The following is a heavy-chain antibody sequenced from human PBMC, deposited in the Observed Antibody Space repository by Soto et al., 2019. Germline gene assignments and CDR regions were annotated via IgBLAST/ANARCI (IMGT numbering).Heavy chain of an antibody. D-gene: IGHD2-2*01. Sequence: EVQLVESGGGLVQPGGSLRLSCAASGFSFDSYWMHWVRQAPGQGPVWVSRIDYDGTTTNYADSVKGRFTISRDNAKNTLLLQMNSLRPEDTAVYYCARGPRASSGGTGAYWGQGTPVTVSS. J-gene: IGHJ1*01. CDR1: GFSFDSYW. CDR3: ARGPRASSGGTGAY. V-gene: IGHV3-74*01. CDR2: IDYDGTTT.